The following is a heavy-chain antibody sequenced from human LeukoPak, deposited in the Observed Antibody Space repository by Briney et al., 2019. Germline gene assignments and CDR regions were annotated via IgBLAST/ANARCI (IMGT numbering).Heavy chain of an antibody. D-gene: IGHD3-3*01. J-gene: IGHJ4*02. CDR3: ARARAGRFLEWSKTDY. V-gene: IGHV1-18*01. CDR2: ISAYNGNT. Sequence: GASVKVSCKASGYTFTSYGISWVRQAPGQGPEWMGWISAYNGNTNYAQKLQGRVTMTTDTSTSTAYMELRSLRSDDTAVYYCARARAGRFLEWSKTDYWGQGTLVTVSS. CDR1: GYTFTSYG.